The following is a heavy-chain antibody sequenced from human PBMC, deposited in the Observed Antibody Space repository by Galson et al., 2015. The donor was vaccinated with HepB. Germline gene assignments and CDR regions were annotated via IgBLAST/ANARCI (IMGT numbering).Heavy chain of an antibody. CDR3: ARDRDCSSASCSYNWFDP. D-gene: IGHD2-2*01. CDR2: ISYDGTNK. V-gene: IGHV3-30-3*01. Sequence: SLRLSCAASDFTFSGYTMHWVRQAPGKGLEWVAVISYDGTNKYYADSVKGRFTISRDNSRKTLYLHVNSLRTDDTAIYYCARDRDCSSASCSYNWFDPWGQGTPVTVSS. CDR1: DFTFSGYT. J-gene: IGHJ5*02.